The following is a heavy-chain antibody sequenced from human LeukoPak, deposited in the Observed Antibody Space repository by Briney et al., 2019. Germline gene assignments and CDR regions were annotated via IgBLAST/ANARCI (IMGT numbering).Heavy chain of an antibody. D-gene: IGHD5-24*01. J-gene: IGHJ4*02. CDR2: IIPRVGKA. V-gene: IGHV1-69*13. CDR3: ARVQMATTINNFYFDY. Sequence: GASVKVSCKTSGIIFSRDGITWVRQAPGQGLEWMGGIIPRVGKANYPQKFQGRITITADESTSTAYMELSSLRSEDTAVYFCARVQMATTINNFYFDYWGPGTLVTVSS. CDR1: GIIFSRDG.